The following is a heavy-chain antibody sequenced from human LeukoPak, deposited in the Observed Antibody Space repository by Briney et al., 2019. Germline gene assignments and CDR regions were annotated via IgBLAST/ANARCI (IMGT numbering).Heavy chain of an antibody. CDR1: GGSISSSSYH. J-gene: IGHJ4*02. CDR3: ARLLLTGNAGRGYCGY. V-gene: IGHV4-39*01. Sequence: SETLSLTCTVSGGSISSSSYHWVWIRQPPGKGLEWIGTIYYSGSTYYTPSLESRVTISVDTSKNQFSLKLSSVTAADTAVYYCARLLLTGNAGRGYCGYWGQGTLVTVSS. D-gene: IGHD1-20*01. CDR2: IYYSGST.